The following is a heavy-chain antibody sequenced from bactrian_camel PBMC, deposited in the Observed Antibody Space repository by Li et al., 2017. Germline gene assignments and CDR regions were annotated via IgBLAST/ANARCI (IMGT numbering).Heavy chain of an antibody. CDR2: IYTLGGTT. V-gene: IGHV3S31*01. Sequence: DVQLVESGGGSVQAGGSLRLSCVVSGTTYSGLLMAWFQQAPGKEREGVAAIYTLGGTTFYADDVKGRFTISQDKAENTLYLQMNNLKPEDTAVYYCLTIEGGIPITTFPSCDHWGQGTQVTV. CDR1: GTTYSGLL. J-gene: IGHJ4*01. CDR3: LTIEGGIPITTFPSCDH.